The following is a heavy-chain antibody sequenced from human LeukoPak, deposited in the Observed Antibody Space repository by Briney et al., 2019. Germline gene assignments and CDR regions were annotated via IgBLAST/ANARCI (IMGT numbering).Heavy chain of an antibody. J-gene: IGHJ4*02. V-gene: IGHV4-59*01. Sequence: PSETLSLTCTVSGGSISSYYWGWIRQPPGKGLEWIGYIYYSGSTNYIPSLKSRVTISVDTSKNQFSLKVSSVTAADTAVYYCARGVQLDYWGQGTLVTVSS. CDR2: IYYSGST. CDR1: GGSISSYY. CDR3: ARGVQLDY. D-gene: IGHD6-13*01.